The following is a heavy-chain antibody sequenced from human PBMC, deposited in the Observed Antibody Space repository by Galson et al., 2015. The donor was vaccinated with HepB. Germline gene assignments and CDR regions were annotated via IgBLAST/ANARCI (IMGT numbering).Heavy chain of an antibody. CDR3: ARLDLAAAGQGWFDP. Sequence: QSGAEVKKPGESLKISCKGSGYSFIGNWIGWVRQMPGKGLELMGLIYPGDSETRYSPSLQGQVAISADRSINTAYLQWSSLKASDTAMYYWARLDLAAAGQGWFDPWGQGTLVTVSS. V-gene: IGHV5-51*01. D-gene: IGHD6-13*01. J-gene: IGHJ5*02. CDR1: GYSFIGNW. CDR2: IYPGDSET.